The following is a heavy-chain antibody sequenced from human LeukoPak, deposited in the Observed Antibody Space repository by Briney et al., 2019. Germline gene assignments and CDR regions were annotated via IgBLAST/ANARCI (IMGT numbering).Heavy chain of an antibody. D-gene: IGHD6-13*01. CDR2: IYYSGST. CDR3: ARGLMMAVAGRGEFHY. Sequence: PSETLSLTCTVSGGSISSSSYYWSWIRQPPGKGLEWIGYIYYSGSTNYNPSLKSRVTISVDTSKNQFSLKLSSVTAADTAVYYCARGLMMAVAGRGEFHYWGQGTLVTVSS. V-gene: IGHV4-61*01. CDR1: GGSISSSSYY. J-gene: IGHJ4*02.